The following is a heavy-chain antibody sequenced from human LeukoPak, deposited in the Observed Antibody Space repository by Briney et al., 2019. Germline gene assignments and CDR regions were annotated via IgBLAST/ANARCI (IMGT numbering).Heavy chain of an antibody. CDR1: GFPFSTTN. Sequence: PGGPLSPPCAPPGFPFSTTNISGIPQAPGKGLKWVSYISSRGDTIYYTDSVKGRFTISRDNAKNSLYLQMNSLRAEDTAVYYCARTGGPQLWLTWGQGTLVTVSS. CDR3: ARTGGPQLWLT. CDR2: ISSRGDTI. V-gene: IGHV3-11*04. J-gene: IGHJ5*02. D-gene: IGHD5-18*01.